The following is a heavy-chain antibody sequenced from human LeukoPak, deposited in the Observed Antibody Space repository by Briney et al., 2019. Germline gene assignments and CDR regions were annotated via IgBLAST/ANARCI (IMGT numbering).Heavy chain of an antibody. D-gene: IGHD2-2*02. CDR1: GFSFNNYA. CDR3: ARKILREVPAAISTGY. J-gene: IGHJ4*02. V-gene: IGHV3-23*01. CDR2: ISSSDGAT. Sequence: GGSLRLSCAASGFSFNNYAMSWVRQAPGKGPEWVSAISSSDGATFYAESVKGRFTISRDNSKNTLYLQMNSLRAEDTAVYYCARKILREVPAAISTGYWGQGTLVTVSS.